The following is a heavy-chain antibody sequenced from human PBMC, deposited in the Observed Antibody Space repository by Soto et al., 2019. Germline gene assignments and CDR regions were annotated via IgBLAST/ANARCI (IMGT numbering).Heavy chain of an antibody. V-gene: IGHV4-39*01. CDR2: IYYSGST. CDR1: GGSISSSSYY. CDR3: ARHRSYYYYGMDV. J-gene: IGHJ6*02. Sequence: SETLSLTCTVSGGSISSSSYYWGWIRQPPGKGLEWIGSIYYSGSTYHNPSLKSRVTISVDTSKNQFSLNLSSVIAADTAVYYCARHRSYYYYGMDVWGQGTTVTVSS.